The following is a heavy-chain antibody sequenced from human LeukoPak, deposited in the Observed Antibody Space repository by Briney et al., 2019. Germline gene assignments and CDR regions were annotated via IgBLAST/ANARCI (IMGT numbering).Heavy chain of an antibody. CDR2: IFWSGTT. Sequence: PSETLSLTCTVSGGYISSNHYYWGWIRQPPGKGLEWIGSIFWSGTTHYNPSLKSRVTISVDTSKNQFSLNQTSVTAADTAVYYCARGKRLDGYYYDSWGQGTLVTVSS. CDR3: ARGKRLDGYYYDS. J-gene: IGHJ4*02. D-gene: IGHD3-22*01. V-gene: IGHV4-39*07. CDR1: GGYISSNHYY.